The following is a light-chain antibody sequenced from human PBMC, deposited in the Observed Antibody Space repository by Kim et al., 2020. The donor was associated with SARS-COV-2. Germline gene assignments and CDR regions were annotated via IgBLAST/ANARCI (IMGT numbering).Light chain of an antibody. CDR2: QNT. CDR3: QAWDSSTVV. J-gene: IGLJ2*01. CDR1: RLAYKD. V-gene: IGLV3-1*01. Sequence: SVSTGKTASITCSGERLAYKDVCWYQQRPVQSTVLVIYQNTKRPSVIPERFSGSKSGKTATLTISGTQTEDESDYYCQAWDSSTVVFGGGTKLTVL.